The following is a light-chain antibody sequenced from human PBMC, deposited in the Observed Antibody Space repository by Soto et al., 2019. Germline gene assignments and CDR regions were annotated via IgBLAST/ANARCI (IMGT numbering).Light chain of an antibody. CDR2: KAS. Sequence: DIQMTQSPSILSASVGDRVTITCRASQSISSWLAWYQQKPGKAPNLLIYKASHLENGVPSRFSGSGSGTEFTLTIRSLQPGDFATYYCQHYNTYPWTFGQGTKV. V-gene: IGKV1-5*03. J-gene: IGKJ1*01. CDR1: QSISSW. CDR3: QHYNTYPWT.